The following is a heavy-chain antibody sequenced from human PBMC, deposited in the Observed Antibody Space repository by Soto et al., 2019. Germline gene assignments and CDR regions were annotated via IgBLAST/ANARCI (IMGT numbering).Heavy chain of an antibody. CDR2: IYYTGST. Sequence: SETLSLTCTVSGDSIKNYYWSWIRQPPGKGLEWIGYIYYTGSTNYNPSLKSRVTISVDTSKNQFSLKLSSVTAADTAVYYCARHRYSYGVYYFDYWGQGTLVTVSS. CDR3: ARHRYSYGVYYFDY. CDR1: GDSIKNYY. J-gene: IGHJ4*02. D-gene: IGHD5-18*01. V-gene: IGHV4-59*08.